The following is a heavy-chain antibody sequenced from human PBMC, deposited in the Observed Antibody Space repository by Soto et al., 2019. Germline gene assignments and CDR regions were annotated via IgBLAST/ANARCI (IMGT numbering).Heavy chain of an antibody. V-gene: IGHV4-4*02. J-gene: IGHJ3*02. Sequence: PSVTLSLTCAVSGASISTDNWWSWVRQPPGKGLEWIGEIHHSGSTNYNTSLKSRVTTSVDKSKNQFSLNLISVTAADTAMYYGEKGYVFDIWAQGTMVTVSS. CDR2: IHHSGST. D-gene: IGHD3-16*01. CDR3: EKGYVFDI. CDR1: GASISTDNW.